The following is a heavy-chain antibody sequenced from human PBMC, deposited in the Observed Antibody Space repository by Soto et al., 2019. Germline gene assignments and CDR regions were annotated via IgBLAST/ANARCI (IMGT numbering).Heavy chain of an antibody. CDR3: ASYGSGSYYYYYYYGMDV. CDR1: GGTFSSYA. D-gene: IGHD3-10*01. V-gene: IGHV1-69*01. J-gene: IGHJ6*02. Sequence: QVQLVQSGAEVKKPGSSVKVSCKASGGTFSSYAISWVRQAPGQGLEWMGGIIPIFGTANYGQKFQGRVTITADESTSTAYMELSSLRSEDTAVYYCASYGSGSYYYYYYYGMDVWGQGTTVTVSS. CDR2: IIPIFGTA.